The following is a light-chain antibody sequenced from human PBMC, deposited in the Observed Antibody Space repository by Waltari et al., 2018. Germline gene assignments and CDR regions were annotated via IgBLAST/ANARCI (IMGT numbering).Light chain of an antibody. CDR1: ANVKNY. CDR2: KAS. Sequence: DIQMTQSPSSLSASIEVRLPTTCRAGANVKNYLNWYQQKSGKAPSLLIYKASTLQSGVPSRFSGSGSGTEYTFTISSLQSEDVATYYCQHGYGTPLTFGGGTKVDIK. J-gene: IGKJ4*01. V-gene: IGKV1-39*01. CDR3: QHGYGTPLT.